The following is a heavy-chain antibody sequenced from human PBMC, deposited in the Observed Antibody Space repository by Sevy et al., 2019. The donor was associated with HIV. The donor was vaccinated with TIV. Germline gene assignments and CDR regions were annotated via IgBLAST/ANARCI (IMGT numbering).Heavy chain of an antibody. D-gene: IGHD5-12*01. CDR1: GFTFDNYA. CDR3: ANAGGGLNYFDY. V-gene: IGHV3-23*01. J-gene: IGHJ4*02. Sequence: GGSLRLSCAASGFTFDNYAMTWVRQTPGKGLEWVSTLDNSGDNTYNADSVKGRFTISSNNSKNTQYLQMDSLSAENTAIYYCANAGGGLNYFDYSGQGTLVTVSS. CDR2: LDNSGDNT.